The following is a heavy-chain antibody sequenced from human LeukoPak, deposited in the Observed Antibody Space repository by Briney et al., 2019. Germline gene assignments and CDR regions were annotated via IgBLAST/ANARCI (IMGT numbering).Heavy chain of an antibody. Sequence: GASVKLSCKASGYTFTSYGISWVRQAPGQGLEWMGWISAYNGNTNYAQKLQGRVTMTTDTSTSTAYMELRSLRSDDTAVYYCARVDCSSTSCYAAGNWFDPWGQGTLVTVSS. CDR2: ISAYNGNT. CDR3: ARVDCSSTSCYAAGNWFDP. J-gene: IGHJ5*02. D-gene: IGHD2-2*01. V-gene: IGHV1-18*04. CDR1: GYTFTSYG.